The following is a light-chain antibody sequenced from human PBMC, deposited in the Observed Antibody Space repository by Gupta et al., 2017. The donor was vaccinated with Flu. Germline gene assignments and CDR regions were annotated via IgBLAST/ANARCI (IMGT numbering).Light chain of an antibody. Sequence: GILFLSPGERGTRSCRASQSVGSNYLAWYQQRPGQAPRLLIYGATCRATGVPDRFSGSGCGTEFTLTITRREPEDFAMYYCQQEGNSPSTFGQGTKVDIK. CDR1: QSVGSNY. V-gene: IGKV3-20*01. CDR2: GAT. CDR3: QQEGNSPST. J-gene: IGKJ1*01.